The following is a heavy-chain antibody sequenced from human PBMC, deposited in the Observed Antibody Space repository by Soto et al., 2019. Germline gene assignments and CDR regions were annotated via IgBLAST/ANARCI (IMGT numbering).Heavy chain of an antibody. CDR3: ARGRAGCSGGSCFHWFDP. CDR2: INHSGST. J-gene: IGHJ5*02. Sequence: QVQLQQWGAGLLKPSETLSLTCAVYGGSFSGYYWSWIRQPPGKGLVWIGEINHSGSTNYNPSLKSRVTISVDTSKTQFSLKLSSVTAADTAVYYCARGRAGCSGGSCFHWFDPWGQGTLVTVSS. V-gene: IGHV4-34*01. CDR1: GGSFSGYY. D-gene: IGHD2-15*01.